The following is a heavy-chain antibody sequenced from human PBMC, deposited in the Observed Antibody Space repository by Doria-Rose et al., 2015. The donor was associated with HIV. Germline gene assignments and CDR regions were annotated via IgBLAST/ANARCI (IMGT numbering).Heavy chain of an antibody. CDR1: GVSLSSPGMG. CDR2: IFSDDER. CDR3: ARIKSSRWYHKYYFDF. V-gene: IGHV2-26*01. J-gene: IGHJ4*02. Sequence: QITLKESGPVLVRPTETLTLTCTVSGVSLSSPGMGVSWIRQPPGKALEWLANIFSDDERSYKTSLKSRLTISRGTSKSQVVRTMTDMDPVDTATYYCARIKSSRWYHKYYFDFWGQGTPVIVSA. D-gene: IGHD6-13*01.